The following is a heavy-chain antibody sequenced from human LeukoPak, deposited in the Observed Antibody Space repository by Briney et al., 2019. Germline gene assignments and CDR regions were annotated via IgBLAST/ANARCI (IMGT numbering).Heavy chain of an antibody. CDR2: ISSSSSYT. J-gene: IGHJ4*02. Sequence: GGSLRLSCAASGFTFNNAWMNWIRQAPGKGLEWVSYISSSSSYTNYADSVKGRFTISRDNAKNSLYLQMNSLRAEDTAVYYCARRSGNDYGDYSLWGQGTLVTVSS. CDR1: GFTFNNAW. V-gene: IGHV3-11*06. CDR3: ARRSGNDYGDYSL. D-gene: IGHD4-17*01.